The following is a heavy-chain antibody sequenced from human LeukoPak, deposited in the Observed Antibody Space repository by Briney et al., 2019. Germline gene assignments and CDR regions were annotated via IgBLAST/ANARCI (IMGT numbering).Heavy chain of an antibody. V-gene: IGHV1-2*02. CDR1: GYTFTGYY. CDR3: ARDRPIYCSSTSCYGNVWFDP. Sequence: ASVKVSCKASGYTFTGYYMHWVRQAPGQGLEWMGWINPNSGGTNYAQKFQGRVTMTRNTSISTAYMELSRLRSDDTAVYYCARDRPIYCSSTSCYGNVWFDPWGQGTLVTVSS. J-gene: IGHJ5*02. D-gene: IGHD2-2*01. CDR2: INPNSGGT.